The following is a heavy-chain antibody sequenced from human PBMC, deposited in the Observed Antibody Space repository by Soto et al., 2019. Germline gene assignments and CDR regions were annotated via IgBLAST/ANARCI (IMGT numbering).Heavy chain of an antibody. CDR1: GYTFTSYG. CDR3: ARSLGHCSSTSCVDNWFHP. Sequence: QVPLVQSGAEVKKPGASVKVSCKASGYTFTSYGISWVRQAPGQGLEWMGWISAYNGNTNYAQKLQGRVTMTTDTPTSPAYMDLRLLISVDTAVYYCARSLGHCSSTSCVDNWFHPWCQRTLVTVSS. CDR2: ISAYNGNT. D-gene: IGHD2-2*03. J-gene: IGHJ5*02. V-gene: IGHV1-18*01.